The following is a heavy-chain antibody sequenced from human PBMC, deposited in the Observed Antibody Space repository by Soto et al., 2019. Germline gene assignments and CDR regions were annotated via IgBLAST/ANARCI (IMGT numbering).Heavy chain of an antibody. D-gene: IGHD1-26*01. J-gene: IGHJ6*02. V-gene: IGHV4-34*01. CDR1: GGSFSGSY. CDR3: ARTRRVGATNYYYYYYGMAV. Sequence: SATLSITCAVYGGSFSGSYWSWIRQPPGKGLEWIGEINHSGSTNYNPSLKSRVTISVDTSKNQFSLKLSSVTAADTAVYYCARTRRVGATNYYYYYYGMAVWGQGTTVTVSS. CDR2: INHSGST.